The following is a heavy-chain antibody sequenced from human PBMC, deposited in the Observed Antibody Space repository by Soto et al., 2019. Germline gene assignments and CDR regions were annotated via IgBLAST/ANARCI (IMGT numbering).Heavy chain of an antibody. CDR2: IIPIFGTA. V-gene: IGHV1-69*06. CDR1: GGTFSSYA. J-gene: IGHJ5*02. D-gene: IGHD2-15*01. CDR3: ARDRDCSGGSCYHNWFDH. Sequence: QVQLVQSGAEVKKPGSSVKVSCKASGGTFSSYAISWVRQAPGQGLEWMGGIIPIFGTANYAQKFQGRVTITADKSTSTAYMELSSLRSEDTAVYYCARDRDCSGGSCYHNWFDHWGQGTLVTVSS.